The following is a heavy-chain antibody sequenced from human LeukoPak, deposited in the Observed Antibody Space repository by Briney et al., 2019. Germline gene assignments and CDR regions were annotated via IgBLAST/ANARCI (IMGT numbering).Heavy chain of an antibody. CDR2: ISGSGGST. V-gene: IGHV3-23*01. Sequence: GGSLRLSCAASVFTFSSYAMSWVRQAPGKGLEWVSAISGSGGSTYYADSVKGRFTISRDNSKNTLYLQMNSLRAEDTAVYYCAKVVGGYYYDSSGYFDYWGQGTLVTVSS. J-gene: IGHJ4*02. CDR3: AKVVGGYYYDSSGYFDY. D-gene: IGHD3-22*01. CDR1: VFTFSSYA.